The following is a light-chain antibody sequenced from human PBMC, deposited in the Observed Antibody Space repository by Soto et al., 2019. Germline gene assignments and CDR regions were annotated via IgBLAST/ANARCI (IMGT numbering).Light chain of an antibody. CDR2: EVS. Sequence: QSVLTQPASVSGSPGQSIAISCTVSSSDVGIYNYVSWYQQHPGKVPKLIIYEVSNRPSGVSNRFSGSKSGNTASLTISGLQAEDEADYYCSSYTTSSTRVFGTGTKLTVL. J-gene: IGLJ1*01. CDR1: SSDVGIYNY. V-gene: IGLV2-14*01. CDR3: SSYTTSSTRV.